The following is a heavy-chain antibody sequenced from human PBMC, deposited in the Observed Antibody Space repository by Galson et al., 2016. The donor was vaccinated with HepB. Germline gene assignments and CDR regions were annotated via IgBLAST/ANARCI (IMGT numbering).Heavy chain of an antibody. CDR2: FYYSTSS. CDR1: GGSIGSSSYY. J-gene: IGHJ2*01. Sequence: SETLSLTCTVSGGSIGSSSYYWAWIRQPPGKGLEWIGSFYYSTSSYYNPSLKSQVTISVDTSKNQFSLKVSSVTAADTAVYYCARHGVPIAAPGRTFRGPLWYFDLWGRGTLVTVSS. D-gene: IGHD6-13*01. CDR3: ARHGVPIAAPGRTFRGPLWYFDL. V-gene: IGHV4-39*01.